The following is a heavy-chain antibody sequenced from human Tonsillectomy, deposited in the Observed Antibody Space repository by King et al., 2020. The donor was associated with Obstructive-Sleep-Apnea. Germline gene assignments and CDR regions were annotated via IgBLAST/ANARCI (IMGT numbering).Heavy chain of an antibody. CDR2: IIPILGIA. CDR1: GGTSINYA. CDR3: AREVAAAGLGEYYFDY. Sequence: QLVQSGAEVKKPGSSVKVSCKASGGTSINYAISWVRQAPGQGLEWMGRIIPILGIANYAQKFRVTITADKSTSTAYMDLSSLRSEDTGVYYCAREVAAAGLGEYYFDYWGQGTLVTVSS. V-gene: IGHV1-69*04. D-gene: IGHD6-13*01. J-gene: IGHJ4*02.